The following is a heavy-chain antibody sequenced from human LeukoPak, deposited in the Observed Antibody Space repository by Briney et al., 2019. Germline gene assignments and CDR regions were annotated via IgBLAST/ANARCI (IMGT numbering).Heavy chain of an antibody. J-gene: IGHJ4*02. Sequence: PSETLSLTCTVSGGSISSYYWSWIRQPPGKGLEWIGYIYYSGSTNYNPSLKSRVTISVDTSKNQFSLKLSSVTAADTAVYYCARQVIAGEYCGGDCYPDLPTLIDYWGQGTLVTVSS. V-gene: IGHV4-59*08. CDR2: IYYSGST. CDR3: ARQVIAGEYCGGDCYPDLPTLIDY. CDR1: GGSISSYY. D-gene: IGHD2-21*02.